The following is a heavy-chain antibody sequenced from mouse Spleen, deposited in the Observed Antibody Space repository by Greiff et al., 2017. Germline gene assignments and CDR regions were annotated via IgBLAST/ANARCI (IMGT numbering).Heavy chain of an antibody. CDR3: AREDGYYWYFDV. V-gene: IGHV3-8*02. CDR2: ISYSGST. CDR1: GDSITSGY. J-gene: IGHJ1*01. Sequence: EVKLVESGPSLVKPSQTLSLTCSVSGDSITSGYWNWIRKFPGNKLEYMGYISYSGSTYYNPSLKSRISITRDTSKNQYYLQLNSVTTEDTATYYCAREDGYYWYFDVWGAGTTVTVSS. D-gene: IGHD2-3*01.